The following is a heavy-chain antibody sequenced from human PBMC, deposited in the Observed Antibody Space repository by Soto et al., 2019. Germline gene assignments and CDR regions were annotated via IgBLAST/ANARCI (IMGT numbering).Heavy chain of an antibody. D-gene: IGHD3-16*01. Sequence: SGGSLRLSCAASGFTFSSYAMSWVRQAPGKGLEWVSAISGSGGSTYYADSVKGRFTISRDNSKNTLYLQMNSLRAEDTAVYYCAKFYAGRYGMDVWGQGTTVTVSS. CDR2: ISGSGGST. CDR1: GFTFSSYA. CDR3: AKFYAGRYGMDV. V-gene: IGHV3-23*01. J-gene: IGHJ6*02.